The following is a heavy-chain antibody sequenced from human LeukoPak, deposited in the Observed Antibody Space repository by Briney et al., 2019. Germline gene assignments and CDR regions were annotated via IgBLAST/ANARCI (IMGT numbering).Heavy chain of an antibody. J-gene: IGHJ4*02. D-gene: IGHD3-16*01. CDR1: GDSVSSNSAT. Sequence: SQTLSLTCAFSGDSVSSNSATWNWIRQSPSRGLEWLGRTYYRSKWYYDYAVSVRSRVTINPDTSKNQFSLQLNSVTPEDTAVYYCARDLSSGLGDFDYWGQGTLVTVSS. CDR2: TYYRSKWYY. V-gene: IGHV6-1*01. CDR3: ARDLSSGLGDFDY.